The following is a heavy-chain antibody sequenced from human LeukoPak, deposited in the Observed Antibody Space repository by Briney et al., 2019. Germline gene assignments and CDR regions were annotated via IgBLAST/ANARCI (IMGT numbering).Heavy chain of an antibody. D-gene: IGHD3-22*01. J-gene: IGHJ4*02. Sequence: GSLRLSCAASGFTFSSYSMNWVRQAPGKGLEWVSYISSSSSTIYYADSVKGRFTISRDNSKNTLYLQMNSLRAEDTAVYYCASHDSSGYYRGKLDYWGQGTLVTVSS. CDR3: ASHDSSGYYRGKLDY. CDR2: ISSSSSTI. CDR1: GFTFSSYS. V-gene: IGHV3-48*01.